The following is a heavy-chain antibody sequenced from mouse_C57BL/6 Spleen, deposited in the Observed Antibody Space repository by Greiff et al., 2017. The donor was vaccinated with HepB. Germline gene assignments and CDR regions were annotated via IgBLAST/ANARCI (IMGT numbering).Heavy chain of an antibody. D-gene: IGHD2-3*01. CDR1: GFTFSSYA. Sequence: EVQVVESGGGLVKPGGSLKLSCAASGFTFSSYAMSWVRQTPEKRLEWVATISDGGSYTYYPDNVKGRFTISRDNAKNNLYLQMSHLKSEDTAMYYCARDRGYDGYYWYFDVWGTGTTVTVSS. J-gene: IGHJ1*03. CDR2: ISDGGSYT. V-gene: IGHV5-4*01. CDR3: ARDRGYDGYYWYFDV.